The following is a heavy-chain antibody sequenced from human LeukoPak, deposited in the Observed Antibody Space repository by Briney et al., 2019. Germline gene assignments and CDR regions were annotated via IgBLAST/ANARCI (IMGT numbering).Heavy chain of an antibody. CDR3: ARDLYCSGASCSFDH. D-gene: IGHD2-15*01. CDR1: GDSVSSNSVA. CDR2: TYYRSKWYN. V-gene: IGHV6-1*01. Sequence: SQTLSLTCAISGDSVSSNSVAWNWIRQSPSRGLEWLGRTYYRSKWYNDYAVSVESRITINPDTSKNHFSLQLNSVTPEDTAVYYCARDLYCSGASCSFDHWGQGTLVTVS. J-gene: IGHJ4*02.